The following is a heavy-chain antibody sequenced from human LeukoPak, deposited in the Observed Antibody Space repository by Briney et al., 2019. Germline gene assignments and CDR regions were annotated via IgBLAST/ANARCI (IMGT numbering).Heavy chain of an antibody. J-gene: IGHJ6*03. V-gene: IGHV1-69*05. Sequence: ASVKVSCKASGGTFSSYSSTWVRQAPGQGLEWMGGIMPLFNTANYAQQFQGRVTITTDESTSTAYMELSSLRFEDTAMYYCARADRYHYYLDVWGKGTTVTVSS. CDR2: IMPLFNTA. CDR1: GGTFSSYS. CDR3: ARADRYHYYLDV.